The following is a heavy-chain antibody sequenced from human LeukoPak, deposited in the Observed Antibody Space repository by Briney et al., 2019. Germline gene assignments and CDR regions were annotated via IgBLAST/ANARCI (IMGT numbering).Heavy chain of an antibody. Sequence: GGSLRLSCAASGFTFSSYWMHWVRQAPGKGLVWVSRIKSAGSSTTYADSVKGRFTISRDNAKNTLYLQMNSLRAEDTAVYYCARGGYCSSSTCYEEVYWGQGTLVTVSS. CDR2: IKSAGSST. CDR1: GFTFSSYW. D-gene: IGHD2-2*01. V-gene: IGHV3-74*01. J-gene: IGHJ4*02. CDR3: ARGGYCSSSTCYEEVY.